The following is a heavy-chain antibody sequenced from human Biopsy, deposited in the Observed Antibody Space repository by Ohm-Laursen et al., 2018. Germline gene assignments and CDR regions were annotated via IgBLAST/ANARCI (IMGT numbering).Heavy chain of an antibody. J-gene: IGHJ4*02. V-gene: IGHV4-59*10. D-gene: IGHD4-23*01. CDR2: VYTSGST. CDR3: AKGGGVGGALDY. CDR1: GDTFSGYY. Sequence: SETLSLTCAVYGDTFSGYYWTWIRQAAGEGLEWIGRVYTSGSTNYNPSLEIRVTMSIDTSKNQFSLRLTSVTAADTAVYYCAKGGGVGGALDYWGQGTLVTASS.